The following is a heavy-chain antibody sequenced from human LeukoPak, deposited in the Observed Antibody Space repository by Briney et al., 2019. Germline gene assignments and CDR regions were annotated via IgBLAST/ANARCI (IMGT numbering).Heavy chain of an antibody. J-gene: IGHJ6*03. CDR3: ARALVKPYCSGGSCYHYYYYYYMDV. CDR1: GGSFSGYY. D-gene: IGHD2-15*01. CDR2: INHSGST. Sequence: SETLSLTCAVYGGSFSGYYWSWIRQPPGKGLEWIGEINHSGSTYYNPSLKSRVTISVDTSKNQFSLKLSSVTAADTAVYYCARALVKPYCSGGSCYHYYYYYYMDVWGKGTTVTVSS. V-gene: IGHV4-34*01.